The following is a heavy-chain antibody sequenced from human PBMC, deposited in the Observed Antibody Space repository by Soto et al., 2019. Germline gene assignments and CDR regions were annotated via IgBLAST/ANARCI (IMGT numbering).Heavy chain of an antibody. CDR1: GFTFSSYG. D-gene: IGHD3-22*01. J-gene: IGHJ4*02. Sequence: QVQLVESGGGVVQPGRSLRLSCAASGFTFSSYGMHWVRQAPGKGLEWVAVVSYDGSNKYYADSVKGRFTISRDNSKNTLYLQMNSLRAEDTAVYYCAKDHDSSCYYYFDCWGQGTLVTVSS. V-gene: IGHV3-30*18. CDR2: VSYDGSNK. CDR3: AKDHDSSCYYYFDC.